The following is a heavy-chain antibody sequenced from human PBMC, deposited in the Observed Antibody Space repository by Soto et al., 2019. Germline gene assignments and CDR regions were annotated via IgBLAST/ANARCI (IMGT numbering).Heavy chain of an antibody. Sequence: EVQLVESGGGLVKPGGSLRLSCEASGMTFSSHSMNWVRQAPGKGLEWVSSISSGNTYIYYADSVKGRFTISRDNAKNSLYLQMNSLRAEDTAVYYCASRVFPVAKSYYYYYGMDVWGQGTTVTVSS. J-gene: IGHJ6*02. V-gene: IGHV3-21*01. D-gene: IGHD2-2*01. CDR3: ASRVFPVAKSYYYYYGMDV. CDR2: ISSGNTYI. CDR1: GMTFSSHS.